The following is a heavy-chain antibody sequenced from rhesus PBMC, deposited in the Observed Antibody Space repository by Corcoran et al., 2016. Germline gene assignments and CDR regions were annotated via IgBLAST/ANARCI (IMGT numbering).Heavy chain of an antibody. D-gene: IGHD3-16*01. CDR1: GGSISDSYR. Sequence: QVQLQESGPGVVKPSETLSLTCAVSGGSISDSYRWSWIRQPPGKGLEWIGYIYGSSTSTNYNPSLKSRGTMSKDTSKNQFSLKLSSVTAADTAVYYCARELYYYSGSYYYFDYWGQGVLVTVSS. V-gene: IGHV4S10*01. CDR2: IYGSSTST. J-gene: IGHJ4*01. CDR3: ARELYYYSGSYYYFDY.